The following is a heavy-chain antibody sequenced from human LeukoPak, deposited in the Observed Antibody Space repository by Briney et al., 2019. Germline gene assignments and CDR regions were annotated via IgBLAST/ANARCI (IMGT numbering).Heavy chain of an antibody. D-gene: IGHD3-9*01. J-gene: IGHJ4*02. V-gene: IGHV3-21*01. CDR3: ARIDMGGGILDY. CDR2: IRSSSSYI. CDR1: GFTFSSYG. Sequence: GGSLRLSCAASGFTFSSYGMSWVRQAPGKGLEWVSSIRSSSSYIYYADSVRGRFTISRDNSKNSLYLQMNSLRAEDTAVYFCARIDMGGGILDYWGQGTLVTVSS.